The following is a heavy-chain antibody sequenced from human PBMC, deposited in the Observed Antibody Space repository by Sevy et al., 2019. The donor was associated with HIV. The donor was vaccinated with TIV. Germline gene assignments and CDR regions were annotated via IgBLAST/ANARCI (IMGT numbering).Heavy chain of an antibody. Sequence: GSLRLSCAASGFTVSSNYMSWVRQAPGKGLEWVSVIYSGGSTYYADSVKGRFTISRDNSKNTLYLQMNSLRAEDTAVYYCARVSGSARKPYYYYYYMDVWGKGTTVTVSS. CDR2: IYSGGST. J-gene: IGHJ6*03. CDR3: ARVSGSARKPYYYYYYMDV. D-gene: IGHD1-26*01. V-gene: IGHV3-66*02. CDR1: GFTVSSNY.